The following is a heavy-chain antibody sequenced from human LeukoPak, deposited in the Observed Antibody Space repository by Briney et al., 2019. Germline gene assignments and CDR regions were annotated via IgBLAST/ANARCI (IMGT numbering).Heavy chain of an antibody. CDR3: AKQSAGSAAWYSLHYDF. D-gene: IGHD6-13*01. CDR1: GFTFNSYA. V-gene: IGHV3-23*01. Sequence: PGGSLRLSCAASGFTFNSYAMNWVRQAPGKGLEWVSAISGSGGGTYYADSVKGRFTISRDNSKDTLYLQMNGLRAEDTAVYFCAKQSAGSAAWYSLHYDFWGQGTLVTVSS. J-gene: IGHJ4*02. CDR2: ISGSGGGT.